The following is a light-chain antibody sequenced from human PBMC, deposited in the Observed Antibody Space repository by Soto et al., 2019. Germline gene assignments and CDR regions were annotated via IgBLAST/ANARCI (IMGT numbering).Light chain of an antibody. CDR3: QQRSNWPPLS. V-gene: IGKV3-11*01. J-gene: IGKJ4*01. Sequence: EIVLTQSPATLSLSPGERATLSCRASQSLSRYLAWFQQKPGQAPRLLIYDASNRAAGIPARFSGSGSGTDFTLTIISLEPDDAAVFYCQQRSNWPPLSFGGGTKVEIK. CDR1: QSLSRY. CDR2: DAS.